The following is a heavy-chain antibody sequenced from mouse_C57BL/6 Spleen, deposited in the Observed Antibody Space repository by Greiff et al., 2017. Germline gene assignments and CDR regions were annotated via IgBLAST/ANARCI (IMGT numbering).Heavy chain of an antibody. V-gene: IGHV1-52*01. CDR3: ARTGTSWYFDV. Sequence: QVQLQQPGAELVRPGSSVKLSCKASGYTFTSYWMHWVKQRPIQGLEWIGNIDPSDSETHYNQKFKDKATLTVDKSSSPAYMQLSSLTSEDAAVYYCARTGTSWYFDVWGTGTTVTVSA. CDR2: IDPSDSET. J-gene: IGHJ1*03. D-gene: IGHD3-3*01. CDR1: GYTFTSYW.